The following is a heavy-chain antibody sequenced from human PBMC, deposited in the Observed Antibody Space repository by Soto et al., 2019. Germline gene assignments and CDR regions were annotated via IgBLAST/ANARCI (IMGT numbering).Heavy chain of an antibody. D-gene: IGHD3-3*01. CDR2: IIPIFGTP. V-gene: IGHV1-69*12. CDR1: GGTFSNYA. J-gene: IGHJ6*02. Sequence: QVQLVQSGAEVKKPGSSVKVSCTASGGTFSNYALTWVRQAPGQGLEWMGGIIPIFGTPNYAQNFRGRVTITADESTNTAYMALSSLRSEDTAVYYCARGVTIFGVVTTYYYYGMDAGGQGITVTVSS. CDR3: ARGVTIFGVVTTYYYYGMDA.